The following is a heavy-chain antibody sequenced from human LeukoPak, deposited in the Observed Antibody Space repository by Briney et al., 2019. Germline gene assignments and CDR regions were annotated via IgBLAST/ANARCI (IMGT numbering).Heavy chain of an antibody. Sequence: ASVKVSCKASGYTFTGYYMHWVRQAPGQGLEWMGWINPNSGGTNYAQKFQGRVTMTRDTSISTAYMELGRLRSDDTAVYYCARALDCSGGSCYSIWFDPWGQGTLVTVSS. D-gene: IGHD2-15*01. V-gene: IGHV1-2*02. CDR2: INPNSGGT. CDR1: GYTFTGYY. CDR3: ARALDCSGGSCYSIWFDP. J-gene: IGHJ5*02.